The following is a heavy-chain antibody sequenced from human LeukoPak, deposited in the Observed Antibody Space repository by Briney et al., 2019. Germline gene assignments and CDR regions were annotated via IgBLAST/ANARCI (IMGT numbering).Heavy chain of an antibody. CDR2: IITIFGIA. V-gene: IGHV1-69*17. J-gene: IGHJ4*02. D-gene: IGHD2-21*01. CDR3: ARWLGADCGGDCYDY. CDR1: GGTFIIYA. Sequence: SVTVSFTGAGGTFIIYAINWVRQAPGQGGGWRGGIITIFGIANYTQKFQGRGTINGEKATSKAYMQLSSLRSEDTAVYYCARWLGADCGGDCYDYWGQGTLVTVSS.